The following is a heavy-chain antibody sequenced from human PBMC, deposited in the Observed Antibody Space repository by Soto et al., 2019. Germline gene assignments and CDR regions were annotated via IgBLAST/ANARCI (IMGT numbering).Heavy chain of an antibody. J-gene: IGHJ6*02. CDR1: GSTFSSDS. CDR2: ISSSSSTI. V-gene: IGHV3-48*02. Sequence: PGGCLRLSCAACGSTFSSDSMNCVRQAPGKGLEWVSYISSSSSTIYYADSVKGRFTISRDNAKNSLYLQMNSLRDEDTAVYYCARGRGDYDFADYYGMDVWGQGTTVTVSS. D-gene: IGHD4-17*01. CDR3: ARGRGDYDFADYYGMDV.